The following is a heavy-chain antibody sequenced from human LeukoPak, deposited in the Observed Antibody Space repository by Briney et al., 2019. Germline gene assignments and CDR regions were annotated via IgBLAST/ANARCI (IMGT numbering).Heavy chain of an antibody. V-gene: IGHV4-34*01. D-gene: IGHD3-3*01. CDR2: INHSGST. CDR1: GGSFSGYY. J-gene: IGHJ5*02. Sequence: PSETLSLTCAVYGGSFSGYYWSWIRQPPGKGLEWIGEINHSGSTNYNPSLKSRVTISVDASKNQFSLKLSSVTAADTAVYYCARGTDYDFWSGYGCWFDPWGQGTLVTVSS. CDR3: ARGTDYDFWSGYGCWFDP.